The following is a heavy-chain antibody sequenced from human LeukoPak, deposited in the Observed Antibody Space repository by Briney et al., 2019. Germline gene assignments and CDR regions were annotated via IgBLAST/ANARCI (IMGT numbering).Heavy chain of an antibody. CDR3: ARGVDIVATDWFDP. Sequence: SETLSLTCAVYGGSFSGYYWSWIRQPPGKGLEWIGEINHSGSTNYNPSLKSRVTISVDTSKNQFSLKLSSVTAADTAVYYCARGVDIVATDWFDPWGQGTLVTVSS. J-gene: IGHJ5*02. CDR1: GGSFSGYY. CDR2: INHSGST. V-gene: IGHV4-34*01. D-gene: IGHD5-12*01.